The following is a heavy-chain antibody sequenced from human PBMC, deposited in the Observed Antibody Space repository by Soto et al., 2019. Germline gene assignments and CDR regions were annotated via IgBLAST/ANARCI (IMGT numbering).Heavy chain of an antibody. Sequence: SETLSLTCAVSGGSITSANWWTWVRQPPGGGLEWIGEISHSGITNYKASLKSRVTMSVDKTKNDVSLKLTSVTAADTAVYYCARVLRGRFDPWGQGPPVTVFS. V-gene: IGHV4-4*02. D-gene: IGHD5-12*01. J-gene: IGHJ5*02. CDR1: GGSITSANW. CDR3: ARVLRGRFDP. CDR2: ISHSGIT.